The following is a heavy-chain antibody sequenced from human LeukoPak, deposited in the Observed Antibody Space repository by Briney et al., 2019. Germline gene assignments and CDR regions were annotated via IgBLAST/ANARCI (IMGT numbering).Heavy chain of an antibody. V-gene: IGHV3-33*06. D-gene: IGHD4-17*01. CDR3: AKDVGGKYGDQFDY. CDR2: IWYDGSDK. Sequence: PGGSLRLSCAASGFTFSSYSMHWVRQAPGKGLEWVAVIWYDGSDKYYADSVKGRFTISRDNSKNTLYLQMNSLRAEDTAVYYCAKDVGGKYGDQFDYWGQGTLVTVSS. CDR1: GFTFSSYS. J-gene: IGHJ4*02.